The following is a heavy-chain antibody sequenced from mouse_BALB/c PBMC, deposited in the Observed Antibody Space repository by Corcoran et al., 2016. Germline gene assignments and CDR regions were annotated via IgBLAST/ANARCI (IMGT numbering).Heavy chain of an antibody. CDR3: ESGDGSYFAD. CDR2: INPYNDGT. CDR1: GYTFTSYA. J-gene: IGHJ3*01. D-gene: IGHD2-3*01. V-gene: IGHV1S136*01. Sequence: EVQLQQSGPELVKPGASVKMSCKASGYTFTSYAMNWVKQRHGQSLEWIGYINPYNDGTRYNEKFKGKATLTSDKSSSTAYMELSSLTSEDSAVDDCESGDGSYFADWGEGTMVTVSA.